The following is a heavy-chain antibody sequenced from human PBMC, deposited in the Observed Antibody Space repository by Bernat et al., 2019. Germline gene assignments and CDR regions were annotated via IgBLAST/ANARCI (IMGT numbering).Heavy chain of an antibody. Sequence: QVQLVESGGGVVQPGRSLRLSCAASGFTFSSYAMHWVRQAPGKGLEWVAVISFDGAKKYYSHSVKDRFNISRDNSKNMVYLQMDTLKTEDTAVYFCARDRWVSYYYYGMDVWGQGTTVTVTS. CDR2: ISFDGAKK. CDR1: GFTFSSYA. CDR3: ARDRWVSYYYYGMDV. J-gene: IGHJ6*02. D-gene: IGHD4-23*01. V-gene: IGHV3-30*04.